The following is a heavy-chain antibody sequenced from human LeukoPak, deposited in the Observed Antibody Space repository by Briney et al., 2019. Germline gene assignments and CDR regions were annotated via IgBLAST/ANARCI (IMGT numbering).Heavy chain of an antibody. J-gene: IGHJ4*02. Sequence: GGSLRLSCAASGFTFGSSAMNWVRQAPGKGLEWVSSIGGSGSYIYYADSVKGRFTISRDNAKNSLYLQMNSLRTEDTAVYYCARDEGMAATTIDYWGQGTLVTVSS. CDR2: IGGSGSYI. CDR1: GFTFGSSA. D-gene: IGHD1-26*01. CDR3: ARDEGMAATTIDY. V-gene: IGHV3-21*01.